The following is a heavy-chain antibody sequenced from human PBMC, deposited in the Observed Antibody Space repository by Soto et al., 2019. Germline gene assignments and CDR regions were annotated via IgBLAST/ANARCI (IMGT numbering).Heavy chain of an antibody. CDR2: ISISSSYI. J-gene: IGHJ6*02. V-gene: IGHV3-21*01. D-gene: IGHD4-17*01. Sequence: PRWSLRLSCAASGVTFSSYSMNWVRQAPGKGLEWVSSISISSSYIYYADSVKGRFTISRDNAKNSLYLQMNSLRAEDTAVYYCARGDYGDLDNYYVLAFSGQGSTV. CDR3: ARGDYGDLDNYYVLAF. CDR1: GVTFSSYS.